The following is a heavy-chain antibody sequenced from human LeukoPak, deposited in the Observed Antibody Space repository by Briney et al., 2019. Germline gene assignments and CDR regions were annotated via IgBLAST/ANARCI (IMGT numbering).Heavy chain of an antibody. CDR1: GFTFSNAW. J-gene: IGHJ4*02. Sequence: PGGSLRLSCAASGFTFSNAWMSWVRQAPGKGLEWVGRIKSKTDGGTTDYAAPVKGRFTISRDDSKNTLYLQMNSLKTEDTAVYYCTTDLELLWFGEFFFDYWGQGTLVTVSS. CDR3: TTDLELLWFGEFFFDY. CDR2: IKSKTDGGTT. D-gene: IGHD3-10*01. V-gene: IGHV3-15*01.